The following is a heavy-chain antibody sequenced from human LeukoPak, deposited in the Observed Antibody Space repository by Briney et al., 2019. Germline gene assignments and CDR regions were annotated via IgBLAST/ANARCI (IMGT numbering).Heavy chain of an antibody. J-gene: IGHJ4*02. Sequence: GGSLRLSCAASGFTFSSIAMSCVRQAPDKGLEWVSTISGSGGGTYYADSVKGRFTISRDDSKNTLYLQMNSLRADDTAVYYCAKDLGRYRNNFFDYWGQGNLVTVSS. V-gene: IGHV3-23*01. CDR1: GFTFSSIA. D-gene: IGHD1-26*01. CDR3: AKDLGRYRNNFFDY. CDR2: ISGSGGGT.